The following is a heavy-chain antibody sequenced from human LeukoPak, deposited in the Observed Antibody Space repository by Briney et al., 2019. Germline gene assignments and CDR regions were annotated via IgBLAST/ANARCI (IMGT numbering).Heavy chain of an antibody. Sequence: KPSETLSLTCTVSGGSISSSSYYWGGIRQPPGKGLVCIGRSYCSGITYYNPSHKSRVTISVDTSKHQSSLKLSSVTGADTAVYYCARLLRVGYCSTTTCNCFDPWGQGTLVTVSS. CDR3: ARLLRVGYCSTTTCNCFDP. V-gene: IGHV4-39*07. J-gene: IGHJ5*02. CDR2: SYCSGIT. D-gene: IGHD2-2*03. CDR1: GGSISSSSYY.